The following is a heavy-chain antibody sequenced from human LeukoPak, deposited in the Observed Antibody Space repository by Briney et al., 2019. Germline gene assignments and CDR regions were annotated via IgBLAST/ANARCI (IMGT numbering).Heavy chain of an antibody. Sequence: GGSLRLSCAASGFTFSSYGMHWVRQAPGKGLEWVAVISHDGRSKYYADSVKGQFTISRDNSENTLYLQMNGLRAEDTAVYYCAKEGTTFTSRRIDSWGQGTLVTVFS. CDR2: ISHDGRSK. CDR3: AKEGTTFTSRRIDS. J-gene: IGHJ4*02. CDR1: GFTFSSYG. V-gene: IGHV3-30*18. D-gene: IGHD4-11*01.